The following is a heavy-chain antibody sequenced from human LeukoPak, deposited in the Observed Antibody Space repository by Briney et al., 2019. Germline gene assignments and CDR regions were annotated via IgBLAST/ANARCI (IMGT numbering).Heavy chain of an antibody. Sequence: ASVKVSCKASGYTFTGYYIHWVRQAPGQGLEWMGWINPNSGGTNYAQKFQGRVTMTRETSISTAYMELSRLRSDDTAVYYCARAEGSYGDYEYYFDFWGQGTLVTVSS. J-gene: IGHJ4*02. CDR3: ARAEGSYGDYEYYFDF. CDR2: INPNSGGT. V-gene: IGHV1-2*02. D-gene: IGHD4-17*01. CDR1: GYTFTGYY.